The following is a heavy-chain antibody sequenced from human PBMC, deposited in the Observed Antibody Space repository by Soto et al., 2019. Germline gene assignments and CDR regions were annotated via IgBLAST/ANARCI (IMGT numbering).Heavy chain of an antibody. J-gene: IGHJ6*02. CDR3: ARPTGYYYGMDV. Sequence: ASVKVSCKASGYTFTSYAMHWVRQAPGQRLEWMGWINAGNGNTKYSQKFQGRVTITRDTSASTAYMELRSLRSDDTAVYYCARPTGYYYGMDVWGQGTTVTVS. CDR1: GYTFTSYA. CDR2: INAGNGNT. V-gene: IGHV1-3*01.